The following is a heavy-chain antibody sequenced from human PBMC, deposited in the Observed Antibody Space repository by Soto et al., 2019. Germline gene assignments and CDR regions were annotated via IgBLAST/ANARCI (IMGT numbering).Heavy chain of an antibody. D-gene: IGHD1-26*01. J-gene: IGHJ4*02. CDR3: ARSCIMGMTWSFDY. CDR1: GYSFSNYW. V-gene: IGHV5-51*01. Sequence: PGESLKISCKASGYSFSNYWIGWVRQMPGKGLEWMGIIYPGDSDTRYSPSFQGQVTISADKSINTAYLQWSSLKASDTARYYCARSCIMGMTWSFDYWGQGTQVTVSS. CDR2: IYPGDSDT.